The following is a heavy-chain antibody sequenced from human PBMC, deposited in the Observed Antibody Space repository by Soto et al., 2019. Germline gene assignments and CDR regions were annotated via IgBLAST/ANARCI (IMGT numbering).Heavy chain of an antibody. J-gene: IGHJ4*02. CDR1: GFTFSDYY. V-gene: IGHV3-11*05. CDR3: ARGRAKDAYNLGVPRIDY. D-gene: IGHD3-3*01. CDR2: ISSSSSYT. Sequence: QVPLVESGGGLVKPGGSLRLSCAASGFTFSDYYMNWIRQAPGKGLEWVSHISSSSSYTNYADSVKGRFTISRDNAKNSLYLQMNSLRAEDTAVYYCARGRAKDAYNLGVPRIDYWGQGTLVTVSS.